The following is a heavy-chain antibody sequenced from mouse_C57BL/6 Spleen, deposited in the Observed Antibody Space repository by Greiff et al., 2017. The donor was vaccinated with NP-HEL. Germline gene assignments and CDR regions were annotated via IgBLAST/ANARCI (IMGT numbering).Heavy chain of an antibody. J-gene: IGHJ2*01. V-gene: IGHV1-69*01. Sequence: VQLQQPGAELVMPGASVKLSCKASGYTFTSYWMHWVKQRPGQGLEWIGEIDPSDSYTNYNQKFKGKSTLTVDKSSSTAYMQLSSLTSEDSAVYYCARRYDGYPFDYWGQGTTLTVSS. CDR2: IDPSDSYT. CDR1: GYTFTSYW. CDR3: ARRYDGYPFDY. D-gene: IGHD2-3*01.